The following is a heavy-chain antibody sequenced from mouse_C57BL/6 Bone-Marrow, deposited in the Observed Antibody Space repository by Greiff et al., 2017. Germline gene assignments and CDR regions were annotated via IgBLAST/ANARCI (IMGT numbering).Heavy chain of an antibody. CDR2: ISDGGSYT. CDR3: ARDSGYYGCDY. J-gene: IGHJ2*01. CDR1: GFTFSSYA. V-gene: IGHV5-4*01. Sequence: DVKLVESGGGLVKPGGSLKLSCAASGFTFSSYAMSWVRQTPEKRLEWVATISDGGSYTYYPDNVKGRFTISRDNAKNNLYLPMSHLKSEDTARYYCARDSGYYGCDYWGQGTTLTVSS. D-gene: IGHD1-2*01.